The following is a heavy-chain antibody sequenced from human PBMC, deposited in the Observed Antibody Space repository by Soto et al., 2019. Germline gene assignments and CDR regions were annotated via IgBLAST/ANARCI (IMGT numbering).Heavy chain of an antibody. V-gene: IGHV3-23*01. CDR3: AKDWYGASRPNYFDY. CDR1: GFTFSSYA. J-gene: IGHJ4*02. Sequence: GGSLRLSCAASGFTFSSYAMSWVRQAPGKGLEWVSAISGSGGSTYYADSVKGRFTISRDNSKNTLYLQMNSLRAEDTAVYYCAKDWYGASRPNYFDYWGQGTLVTVSS. CDR2: ISGSGGST. D-gene: IGHD4-17*01.